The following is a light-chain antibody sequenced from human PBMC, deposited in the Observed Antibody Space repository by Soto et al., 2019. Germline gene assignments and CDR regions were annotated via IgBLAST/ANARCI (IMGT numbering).Light chain of an antibody. CDR3: QQSRSTPLT. CDR2: AAS. CDR1: QTISTY. V-gene: IGKV1-39*01. J-gene: IGKJ3*01. Sequence: DIEMTQSPSPLSASVGDRVTITCRASQTISTYLNWYQHKPGTVPKLLIFAASTLQSGVPSRFSGSGSGTDFTLTISSLQPEDFATYFCQQSRSTPLTFGPGTKVDIK.